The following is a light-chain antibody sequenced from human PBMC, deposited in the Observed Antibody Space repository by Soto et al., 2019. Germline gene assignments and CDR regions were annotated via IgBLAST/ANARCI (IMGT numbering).Light chain of an antibody. Sequence: QSVLTQPPSVSGAPGQIVTISCTGSSSNIGAGSDVHWYQQSPGRVPKLLVYGNKHRPSGVPDRFSASKSGTSASLAITGLQADDEADYYCQSYDNNRSGVLFGGGTKLPVL. V-gene: IGLV1-40*01. CDR1: SSNIGAGSD. CDR2: GNK. CDR3: QSYDNNRSGVL. J-gene: IGLJ2*01.